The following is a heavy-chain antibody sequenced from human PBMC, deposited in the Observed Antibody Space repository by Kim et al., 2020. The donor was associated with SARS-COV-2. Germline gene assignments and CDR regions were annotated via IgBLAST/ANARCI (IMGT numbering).Heavy chain of an antibody. CDR2: VNPKSGGK. CDR1: GYTFTGYY. D-gene: IGHD1-26*01. J-gene: IGHJ4*02. V-gene: IGHV1-2*05. CDR3: ARASGWELRPSYFHY. Sequence: ASVKVSCKASGYTFTGYYMHWVRQAPGQGLEWMVRVNPKSGGKKSAQKVHGRGTMTRDTSIRTAYMELSRLRCDDTGVYFCARASGWELRPSYFHYWGQG.